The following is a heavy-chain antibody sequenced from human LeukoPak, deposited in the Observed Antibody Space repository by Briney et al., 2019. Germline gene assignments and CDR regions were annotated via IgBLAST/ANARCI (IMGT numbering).Heavy chain of an antibody. Sequence: PSETLSLTCAVYGGSFSGYYWSWIRQPPGKGLEWIGEINHSGSTNYNPSLKSRVTISVDTSKNQFSLKLSSVTVADTAVYYCARARLVPVWSGYYSYYYGMDVWGQGTTVTVSS. CDR1: GGSFSGYY. CDR3: ARARLVPVWSGYYSYYYGMDV. D-gene: IGHD3-3*01. CDR2: INHSGST. V-gene: IGHV4-34*01. J-gene: IGHJ6*02.